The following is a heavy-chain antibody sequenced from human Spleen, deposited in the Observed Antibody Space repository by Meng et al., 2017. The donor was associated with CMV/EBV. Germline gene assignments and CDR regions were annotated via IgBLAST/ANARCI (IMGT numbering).Heavy chain of an antibody. V-gene: IGHV4-39*07. CDR1: GGSISSSSYY. D-gene: IGHD4-11*01. J-gene: IGHJ4*02. Sequence: QGQGAVPGLVEPLATPSLPFTVSGGSISSSSYYWGWIRQPPGKGLEWIGSIYYSGSTYYNPSLKSRVTISVDTSKNQFSLKLSSVTAADTAVYYCAREATVTTDQPIDYWGQGTLVTVSS. CDR2: IYYSGST. CDR3: AREATVTTDQPIDY.